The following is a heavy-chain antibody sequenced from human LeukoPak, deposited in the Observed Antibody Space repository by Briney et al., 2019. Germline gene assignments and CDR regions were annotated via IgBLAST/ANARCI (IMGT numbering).Heavy chain of an antibody. Sequence: ASVKVSCKASGHTFTSYYIHWVRQAPGQGLEWMGIINASGGSTSYGQKLHGRVPMTRDKSTSTVSMELSSLRSDATAVYYCSKESEGWFDTWGQGTLVTVSS. D-gene: IGHD3-10*01. CDR1: GHTFTSYY. J-gene: IGHJ5*02. CDR3: SKESEGWFDT. V-gene: IGHV1-46*03. CDR2: INASGGST.